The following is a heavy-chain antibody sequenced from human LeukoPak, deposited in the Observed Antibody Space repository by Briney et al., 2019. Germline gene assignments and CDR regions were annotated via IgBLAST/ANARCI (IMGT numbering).Heavy chain of an antibody. CDR1: GFTFSDFA. V-gene: IGHV3-23*01. CDR3: AKRIMSGSPWAFDY. D-gene: IGHD1-26*01. Sequence: GGSLRLSCAASGFTFSDFAMSWVRQAPGKGLEWVSAISGSGGGTYFADFVKGRFTISRDNAKDIVYLQMNSLGAEDTAVYYCAKRIMSGSPWAFDYWGQGTLVNVSS. J-gene: IGHJ4*02. CDR2: ISGSGGGT.